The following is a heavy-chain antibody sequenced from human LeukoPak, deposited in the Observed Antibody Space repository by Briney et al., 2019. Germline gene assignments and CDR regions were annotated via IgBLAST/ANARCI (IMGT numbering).Heavy chain of an antibody. CDR1: GFTFSSYA. CDR2: ISGSGGST. Sequence: GGSLRLSCAASGFTFSSYAMSWVRQAPGKGLEWVSAISGSGGSTYYADSVKGRFTISRDNSKNTLYLQMNSLRAEDTAVYYCAKDSQDYGDYPYYFDYWGQGTLVTVSS. J-gene: IGHJ4*02. D-gene: IGHD4-17*01. CDR3: AKDSQDYGDYPYYFDY. V-gene: IGHV3-23*01.